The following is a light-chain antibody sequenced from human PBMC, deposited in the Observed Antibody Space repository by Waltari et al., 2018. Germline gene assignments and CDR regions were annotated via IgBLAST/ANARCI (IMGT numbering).Light chain of an antibody. CDR1: SLRTSY. CDR2: GKE. CDR3: SSRNGRASQVV. Sequence: SSELTQDPVVSVALGQTIRNTCQGDSLRTSYASWYQVKPGQAPLLVMFGKEKRPSGVPDRISGDSSETTSSLTITGAQAEDEADYYCSSRNGRASQVVFAGGTKVTVL. J-gene: IGLJ2*01. V-gene: IGLV3-19*01.